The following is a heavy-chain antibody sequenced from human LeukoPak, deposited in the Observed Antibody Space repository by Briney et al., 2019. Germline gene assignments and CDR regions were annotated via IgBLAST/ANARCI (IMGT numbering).Heavy chain of an antibody. V-gene: IGHV3-21*04. CDR2: ISRSSSYI. CDR1: GFTFTNYS. D-gene: IGHD4-17*01. Sequence: GGSLRLSCAASGFTFTNYSMNWVRQAPGKGLEWVSSISRSSSYIYYAASVKGRFTISRDNAKNSLYLQMNSLRVGDTAVYYCVRENTHDYGLLVWGQGTLVTVSS. CDR3: VRENTHDYGLLV. J-gene: IGHJ4*02.